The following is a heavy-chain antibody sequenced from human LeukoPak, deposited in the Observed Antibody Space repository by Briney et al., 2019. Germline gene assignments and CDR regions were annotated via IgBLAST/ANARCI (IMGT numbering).Heavy chain of an antibody. Sequence: GGSLRLSCAASGFTFNSYSMSWVRQAPGKGLEWVSLISGSGGHTYYADSVKGRFTTSRDDSKNTLYLEMNNPRAEDTAVFYCAREPPHCGGDCFSLLDNWGQGTLVTVSS. CDR2: ISGSGGHT. D-gene: IGHD2-21*02. V-gene: IGHV3-23*01. CDR3: AREPPHCGGDCFSLLDN. J-gene: IGHJ4*02. CDR1: GFTFNSYS.